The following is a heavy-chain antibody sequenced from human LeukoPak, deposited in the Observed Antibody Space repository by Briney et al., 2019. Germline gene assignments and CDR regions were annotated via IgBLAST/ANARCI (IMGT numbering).Heavy chain of an antibody. CDR2: IYYSGST. J-gene: IGHJ4*02. Sequence: SETLSLTCAVSGGSISSGGYSWSWIRQPPGKGLEWIGYIYYSGSTYYNPSLKSRVTISVDTSKNQFSLKLSSVTAADTAVYYCARDGARTQKKGIVAAGYYFDYWGQGTLVTVSS. CDR1: GGSISSGGYS. V-gene: IGHV4-30-4*07. CDR3: ARDGARTQKKGIVAAGYYFDY. D-gene: IGHD6-13*01.